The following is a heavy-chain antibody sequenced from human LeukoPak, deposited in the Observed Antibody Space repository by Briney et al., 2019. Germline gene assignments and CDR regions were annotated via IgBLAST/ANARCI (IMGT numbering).Heavy chain of an antibody. V-gene: IGHV3-7*03. CDR2: IKEDGSER. Sequence: GGSLRLSCEGSAFIFSGHWMNWVRQTPGKGLEWVASIKEDGSERQYVDSVKGRFSISRDNTKGSLFLQLNSLRAEDTAVYYCARGAHYYYDSSGYDPWGQGTLVTVSS. CDR3: ARGAHYYYDSSGYDP. CDR1: AFIFSGHW. D-gene: IGHD3-22*01. J-gene: IGHJ5*02.